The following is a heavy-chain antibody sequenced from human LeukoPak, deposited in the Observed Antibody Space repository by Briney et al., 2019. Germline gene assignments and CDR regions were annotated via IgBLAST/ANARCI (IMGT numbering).Heavy chain of an antibody. CDR1: GGSISSYY. J-gene: IGHJ4*02. D-gene: IGHD2-2*01. CDR2: IYTSGST. V-gene: IGHV4-4*07. CDR3: ARDPCNSTSCHRRYGLDQ. Sequence: SETLSLTCAVSGGSISSYYWSWIRQAAGKGLEWIGRIYTSGSTNYNPSLKSRVTMSVDTSKNQFSLKLSSVTAADTAVYFCARDPCNSTSCHRRYGLDQWGQGTLVTVSS.